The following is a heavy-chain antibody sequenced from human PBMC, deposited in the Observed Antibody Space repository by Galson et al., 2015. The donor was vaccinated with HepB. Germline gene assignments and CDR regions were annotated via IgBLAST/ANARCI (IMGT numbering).Heavy chain of an antibody. Sequence: SLRLSCAASGFTFSSYWMSWVRQAPGKGLEWVANIKQDGSEKYYVDSVKGRFTISRDNAKNSLYLQMNSLRAEDTAVYYCARELRVPAANWFDPWGQGPLVTVSS. CDR2: IKQDGSEK. CDR1: GFTFSSYW. J-gene: IGHJ5*02. V-gene: IGHV3-7*01. CDR3: ARELRVPAANWFDP. D-gene: IGHD2-2*01.